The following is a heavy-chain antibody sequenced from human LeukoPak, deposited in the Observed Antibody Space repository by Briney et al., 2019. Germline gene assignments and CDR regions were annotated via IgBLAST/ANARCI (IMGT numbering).Heavy chain of an antibody. CDR1: GGSFSGYY. D-gene: IGHD2/OR15-2a*01. V-gene: IGHV4-34*01. CDR3: ASGCISEDCTRWFDP. J-gene: IGHJ5*02. CDR2: INNSGSN. Sequence: SETLSLTCAVYGGSFSGYYWSWIRQPPGKGLEWIGEINNSGSNNYNPSLKSRLTISVDKPNNQLSLELSSVTAEDTAVYYYASGCISEDCTRWFDPGGQGTLATVSS.